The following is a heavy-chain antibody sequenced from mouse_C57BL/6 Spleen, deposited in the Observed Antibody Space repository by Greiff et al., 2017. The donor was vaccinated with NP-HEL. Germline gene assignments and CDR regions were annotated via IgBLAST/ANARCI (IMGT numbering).Heavy chain of an antibody. V-gene: IGHV1-9*01. Sequence: QVQLQQSGAELMKPGASVKLSCKAPGYTFTGYWIEWVKQRPGHGLEWIGEILPGSGSTTYNEKFKGKATFTADTSSNTAYMQLSSLTTEDSAIYYCASDLITTVVAPFAYWGQGTLVTVSA. D-gene: IGHD1-1*01. J-gene: IGHJ3*01. CDR1: GYTFTGYW. CDR2: ILPGSGST. CDR3: ASDLITTVVAPFAY.